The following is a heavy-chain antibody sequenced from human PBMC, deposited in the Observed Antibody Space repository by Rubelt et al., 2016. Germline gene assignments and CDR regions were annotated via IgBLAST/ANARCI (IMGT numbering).Heavy chain of an antibody. CDR3: AIRQPDYGDLDFDY. V-gene: IGHV1-24*01. Sequence: QVQLVQSGAEVKKPGASVKVSCKVSGYTLTELSMHWVRQAPGKGLEWMGGFDPEDGETIYAQKFQGRGPMTEDTSTDTAYMELSSLRSEDTAVYYCAIRQPDYGDLDFDYWGQGTLVTVSS. CDR2: FDPEDGET. J-gene: IGHJ4*02. D-gene: IGHD4-17*01. CDR1: GYTLTELS.